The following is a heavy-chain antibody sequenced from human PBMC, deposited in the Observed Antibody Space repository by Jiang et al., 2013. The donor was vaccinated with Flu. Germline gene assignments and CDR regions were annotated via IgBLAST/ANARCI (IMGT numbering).Heavy chain of an antibody. J-gene: IGHJ6*03. CDR1: GGSISSYY. D-gene: IGHD3-22*01. CDR2: IYYSGST. V-gene: IGHV4-59*01. CDR3: ARVDSSGYSDYYYYMDV. Sequence: SLTCTVSGGSISSYYWSWIRQPPGKGLEWIGYIYYSGSTNYNPSLKGRVTISVDTSKNQFSLKLSSVTAADTAVYYCARVDSSGYSDYYYYMDVWGKGTTVTVSS.